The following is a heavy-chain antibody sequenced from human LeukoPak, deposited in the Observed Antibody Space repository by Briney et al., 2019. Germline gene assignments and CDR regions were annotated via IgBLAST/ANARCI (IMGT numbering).Heavy chain of an antibody. D-gene: IGHD3-16*02. CDR3: ARGDRYYDYVWGSYRYMPDY. J-gene: IGHJ4*02. Sequence: ASVKVSCKASGYTFTSYDINWVRQATGQGLEWMGWMNPNSGNTGYAQKFQGRVTTTRNTSISTAYMELSSLRSEDTAVYYCARGDRYYDYVWGSYRYMPDYWGQGTLVTVSS. CDR1: GYTFTSYD. V-gene: IGHV1-8*01. CDR2: MNPNSGNT.